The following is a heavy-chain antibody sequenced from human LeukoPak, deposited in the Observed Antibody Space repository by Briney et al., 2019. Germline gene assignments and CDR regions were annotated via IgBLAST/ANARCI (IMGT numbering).Heavy chain of an antibody. CDR2: IYTGGST. J-gene: IGHJ4*02. Sequence: PGGSLRLSCAANGFSVSTTYLSWVRQAPGKGLEWVSVIYTGGSTYYADSVKGRFTISRDNSNNTLYLQVSSLRAEDTAVYYCARRLVSDWYAMDYWGQGALVTVSS. CDR1: GFSVSTTY. D-gene: IGHD6-19*01. CDR3: ARRLVSDWYAMDY. V-gene: IGHV3-53*01.